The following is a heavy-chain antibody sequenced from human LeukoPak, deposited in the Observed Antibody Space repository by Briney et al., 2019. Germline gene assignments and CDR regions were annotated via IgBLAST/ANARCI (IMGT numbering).Heavy chain of an antibody. J-gene: IGHJ4*02. CDR2: ISGSGGST. CDR3: AKDPEALVVGGPDY. V-gene: IGHV3-23*01. Sequence: GGSLRLSCAASGFTFSSYAMSWVRQAPGKGLEWVSAISGSGGSTYYADSVKGRFTISRDNSKNTLYLRMNSLRAEDTAVYYCAKDPEALVVGGPDYWGQGTLVTVSS. D-gene: IGHD3-22*01. CDR1: GFTFSSYA.